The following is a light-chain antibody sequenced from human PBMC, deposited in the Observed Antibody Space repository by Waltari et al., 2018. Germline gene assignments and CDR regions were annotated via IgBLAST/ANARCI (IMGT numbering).Light chain of an antibody. CDR1: QSVNSD. V-gene: IGKV3-15*01. J-gene: IGKJ4*01. CDR2: GAS. Sequence: EIVMTQSPATLSLSPGERATLSCRTSQSVNSDLAWYQQKPGQAPNLLIYGASTRATGGPLRFSGSGSGAEFTLTISSLQSEDLAIYHCQQYNKWPPTFGGGTKVEIK. CDR3: QQYNKWPPT.